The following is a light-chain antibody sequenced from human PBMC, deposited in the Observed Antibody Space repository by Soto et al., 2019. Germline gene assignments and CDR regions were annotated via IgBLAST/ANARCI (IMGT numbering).Light chain of an antibody. CDR2: GAS. CDR1: QSVGSY. Sequence: ETVMTQSPTTLSVSPGERVTISCKASQSVGSYVAWYQQKPGQAPRLLIYGASNMATGIPARFSGSGSGTEFTLTINSLQSEDIAVYYCQKYNNRPLTFGGGTKVEI. J-gene: IGKJ4*01. CDR3: QKYNNRPLT. V-gene: IGKV3-15*01.